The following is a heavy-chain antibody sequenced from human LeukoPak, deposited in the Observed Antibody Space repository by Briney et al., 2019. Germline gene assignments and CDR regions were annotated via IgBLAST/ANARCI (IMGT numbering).Heavy chain of an antibody. J-gene: IGHJ3*02. D-gene: IGHD3-22*01. CDR3: GRGDYYYSSCSQGGAFDI. V-gene: IGHV3-30-3*01. Sequence: GRALRLSCTASGFTFSSFAMHWVRQAPGKGLEWVAVISYGGSNKYYADSVKGRFTISRDNSKNTLSLQLNSLRAEDTAEYYCGRGDYYYSSCSQGGAFDIWGQGTMVTVSS. CDR1: GFTFSSFA. CDR2: ISYGGSNK.